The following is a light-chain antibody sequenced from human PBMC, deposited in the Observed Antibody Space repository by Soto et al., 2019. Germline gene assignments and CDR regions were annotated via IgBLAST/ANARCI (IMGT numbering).Light chain of an antibody. CDR1: QSISSW. CDR2: DAS. CDR3: QQYNSYSWT. J-gene: IGKJ1*01. Sequence: DFQITQSPSTLYASVGGRVPITCLASQSISSWLAWYQQKPGKAPKLLIYDASSLESGVPSRFSGSGSGTEFTLTISSLQPDDFATYYCQQYNSYSWTFGQGTKVDIK. V-gene: IGKV1-5*01.